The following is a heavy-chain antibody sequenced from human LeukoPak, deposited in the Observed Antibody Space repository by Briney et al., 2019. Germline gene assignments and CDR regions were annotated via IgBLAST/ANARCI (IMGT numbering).Heavy chain of an antibody. CDR2: ISSSSSYI. CDR3: ARYGEYSSSGGIDY. J-gene: IGHJ4*02. V-gene: IGHV3-21*01. Sequence: GGSLRLSCAASGFTFSSYSMNWVRQAPGKGLEWVSSISSSSSYIYYADSVKGRFTTSRDNAKNSLYLQMNSLRAEDTAVYYCARYGEYSSSGGIDYWGQGTLVTVSS. CDR1: GFTFSSYS. D-gene: IGHD6-6*01.